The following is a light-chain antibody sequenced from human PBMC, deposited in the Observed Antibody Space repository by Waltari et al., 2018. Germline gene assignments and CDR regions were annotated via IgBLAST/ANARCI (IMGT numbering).Light chain of an antibody. J-gene: IGLJ1*01. CDR1: SSDVGGYNY. CDR3: SSYAGSNNYV. V-gene: IGLV2-8*01. Sequence: QSALTQPPSASGSPGHSVTISCTGTSSDVGGYNYVSWYQQHPGKAPKLMIYEVSKRPSGVPDRFSGSKSGNTAYLTVSGLQAEDESDYYCSSYAGSNNYVFGTGTKVTVL. CDR2: EVS.